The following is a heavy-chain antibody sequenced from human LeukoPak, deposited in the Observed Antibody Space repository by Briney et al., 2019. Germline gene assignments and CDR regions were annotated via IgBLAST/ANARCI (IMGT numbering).Heavy chain of an antibody. V-gene: IGHV3-7*01. Sequence: GGSLRLSCAASGFIFSTYWMSWVRQAPGMGLEWVANIKQDGSEKSYVDSVKGRFTISRDNAKNSLSLQMNSLRAEDTAVYYCATYKVGAVFDYWGQGTLVTVSS. CDR3: ATYKVGAVFDY. CDR2: IKQDGSEK. D-gene: IGHD1-26*01. CDR1: GFIFSTYW. J-gene: IGHJ4*02.